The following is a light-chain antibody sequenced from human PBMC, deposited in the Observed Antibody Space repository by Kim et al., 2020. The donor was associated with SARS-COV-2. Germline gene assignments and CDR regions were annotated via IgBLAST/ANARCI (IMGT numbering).Light chain of an antibody. V-gene: IGLV3-1*01. CDR1: KLGDKY. CDR3: QAWDSSTVV. Sequence: SPGQTASITCSGDKLGDKYACWYQQKPGQAPVLVIYQDSKRPSGIPERFSGSNSGNTATLTISGTQAMDEADYYCQAWDSSTVVFGGGTQLTVL. CDR2: QDS. J-gene: IGLJ2*01.